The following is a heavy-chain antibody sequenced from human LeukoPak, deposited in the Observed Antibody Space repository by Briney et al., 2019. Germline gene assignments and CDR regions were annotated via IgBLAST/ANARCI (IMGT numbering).Heavy chain of an antibody. CDR3: ARVSSVTITDWYFDL. CDR2: IIPIFGTA. Sequence: EASVKVSCKASGGTFSSYAISWVRQAPGQGLEWMGGIIPIFGTANYAQKFQGRVTITADESTSTAYMELSSLRPEDTAVYYCARVSSVTITDWYFDLWGRGTLVTVSS. D-gene: IGHD4-17*01. CDR1: GGTFSSYA. V-gene: IGHV1-69*01. J-gene: IGHJ2*01.